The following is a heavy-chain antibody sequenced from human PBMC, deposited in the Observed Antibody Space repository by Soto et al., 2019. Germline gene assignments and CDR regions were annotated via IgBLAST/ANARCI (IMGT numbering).Heavy chain of an antibody. J-gene: IGHJ4*02. D-gene: IGHD6-25*01. CDR1: GFTLRTSG. CDR2: ISHDGSNQ. Sequence: QVQLVESGGGVVQPGGSLRLSCVASGFTLRTSGMHWVRQAPSKGLEWVADISHDGSNQFYAESVKGRFTISRDNSKNMLYLQMNSLRADDSAVYFCATDSSAAFDYWGQGTVVTVSS. V-gene: IGHV3-30*03. CDR3: ATDSSAAFDY.